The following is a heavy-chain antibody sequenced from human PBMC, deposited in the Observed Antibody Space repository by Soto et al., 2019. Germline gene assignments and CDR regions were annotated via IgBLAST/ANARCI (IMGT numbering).Heavy chain of an antibody. CDR3: AKRYCTSTTCLSLYFYYYIDV. D-gene: IGHD2-2*01. CDR2: ISGSGGST. CDR1: GFTFSNYA. V-gene: IGHV3-23*01. Sequence: EVQLLESGGGLVQPGGSLRLSCAASGFTFSNYAMSWVRQPPGKGLEWVSGISGSGGSTYYADSVKGRFTISRDNSKNIVYLQMNSLRAEDSAVYYCAKRYCTSTTCLSLYFYYYIDVWGKGTTVTVSS. J-gene: IGHJ6*03.